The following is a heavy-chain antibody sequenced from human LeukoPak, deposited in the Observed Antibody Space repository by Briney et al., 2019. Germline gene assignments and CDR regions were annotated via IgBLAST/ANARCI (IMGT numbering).Heavy chain of an antibody. CDR3: ARSRGGGYFDL. J-gene: IGHJ2*01. D-gene: IGHD3-10*01. V-gene: IGHV3-30-3*01. CDR1: GFTFSSYA. CDR2: ISYDGSNK. Sequence: GRSLRLSCAASGFTFSSYAMHWVRQAPGKGLEWVAVISYDGSNKYYADSVKGRFTISRDNSKNTLYLQMNSLRAEDTAVYYCARSRGGGYFDLWGRGTLVTVSS.